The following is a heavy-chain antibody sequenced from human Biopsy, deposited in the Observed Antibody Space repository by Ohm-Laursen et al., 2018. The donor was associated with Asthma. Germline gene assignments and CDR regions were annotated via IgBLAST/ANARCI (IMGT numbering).Heavy chain of an antibody. CDR3: ARTYYDFLTGQVKDVFGV. Sequence: ASVKVSCKTSGYNFISFAIHWVRQAPGQRLEWMGWVNTGIGDTKYSQKFQGRVTITRDTSASTAYMELRSLRSEDTATYYCARTYYDFLTGQVKDVFGVWGQGTMVTVSS. V-gene: IGHV1-3*04. CDR2: VNTGIGDT. CDR1: GYNFISFA. J-gene: IGHJ3*01. D-gene: IGHD3-9*01.